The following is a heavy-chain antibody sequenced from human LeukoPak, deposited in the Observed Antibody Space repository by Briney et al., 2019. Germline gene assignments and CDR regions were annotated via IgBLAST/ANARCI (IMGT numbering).Heavy chain of an antibody. CDR3: ARDLYYGSGSLDY. V-gene: IGHV3-48*01. J-gene: IGHJ4*02. CDR1: GFTFSSYS. D-gene: IGHD3-10*01. CDR2: ISSSSSNI. Sequence: GGSLRLSCAASGFTFSSYSMNWVRQAPGKGLEWVSYISSSSSNIYYADSVKGRFTISRDNAKNSLYLQMNSLRAEDTAVYYCARDLYYGSGSLDYWGQGTLVTVSS.